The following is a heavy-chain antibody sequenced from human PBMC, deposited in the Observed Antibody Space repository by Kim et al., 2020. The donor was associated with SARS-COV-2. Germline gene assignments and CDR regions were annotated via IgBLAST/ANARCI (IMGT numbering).Heavy chain of an antibody. V-gene: IGHV4-4*07. Sequence: PTRESRGTMSVDTSKNQFSLKLSSVTAADTAVYYCARDLGGPTSGAFDIWGQGTMVTVSS. J-gene: IGHJ3*02. CDR3: ARDLGGPTSGAFDI. D-gene: IGHD1-26*01.